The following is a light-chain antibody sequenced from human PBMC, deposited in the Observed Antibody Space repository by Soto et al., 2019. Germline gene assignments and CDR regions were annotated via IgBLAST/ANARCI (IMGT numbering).Light chain of an antibody. CDR3: AAWDGSLNGVA. CDR2: SNN. CDR1: SSNIGSNT. V-gene: IGLV1-44*01. J-gene: IGLJ2*01. Sequence: QSVLTQPPSASGTPGQRVTISCSGSSSNIGSNTVNWYQHLPGTAPKLLIYSNNQRPSGVPDRVSGSKSGTSASLAISGLQSEDEADYYCAAWDGSLNGVAFGGGTKLTVL.